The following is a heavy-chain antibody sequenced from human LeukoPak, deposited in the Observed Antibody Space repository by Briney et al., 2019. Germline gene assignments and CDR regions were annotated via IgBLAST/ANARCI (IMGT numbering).Heavy chain of an antibody. V-gene: IGHV1-18*01. CDR1: GYTLSSYG. D-gene: IGHD3-22*01. Sequence: GASVKVSCKASGYTLSSYGISWVRQAPGQGLEWMGWISGYNGNTKYAEKMQGRVTMTTDTLTSIAYMELRSLRSDDTAVYYCARDGLRWYYDSSGYSEAYDIWGQGTMVTVSS. CDR2: ISGYNGNT. CDR3: ARDGLRWYYDSSGYSEAYDI. J-gene: IGHJ3*02.